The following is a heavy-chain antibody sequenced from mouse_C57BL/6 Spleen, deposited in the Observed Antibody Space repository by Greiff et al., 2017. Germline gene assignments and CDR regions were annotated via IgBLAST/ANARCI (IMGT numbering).Heavy chain of an antibody. Sequence: QVQLKESGSELRSPGSSVKLSCKDFDSEVFPIAYMSWVRQKPGHGFEWIGGILPSIGRTIYGEKFEDKATLDADTLSNTAYLELNSLTSEDSAIYYCARTFGYYGSRGDWYFDVWGTGTTVTVSS. CDR1: DSEVFPIAY. V-gene: IGHV15-2*01. J-gene: IGHJ1*03. CDR2: ILPSIGRT. CDR3: ARTFGYYGSRGDWYFDV. D-gene: IGHD1-1*01.